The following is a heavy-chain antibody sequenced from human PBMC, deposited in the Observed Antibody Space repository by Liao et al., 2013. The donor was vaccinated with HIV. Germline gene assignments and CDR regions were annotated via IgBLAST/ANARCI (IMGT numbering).Heavy chain of an antibody. V-gene: IGHV4-30-4*08. D-gene: IGHD3-16*01. CDR2: IYYSGST. CDR1: GGSIRSSSYY. Sequence: QLQLQESGPGLVKPSETLSLTCTVSGGSIRSSSYYWGWIRQPPGKGLEWIGYIYYSGSTYYNPSLKSRVTISVDTSKNQFSLKLSSVTAADTAVYYCARVSGGGYVSIDYWGQGTLVTVSS. J-gene: IGHJ4*02. CDR3: ARVSGGGYVSIDY.